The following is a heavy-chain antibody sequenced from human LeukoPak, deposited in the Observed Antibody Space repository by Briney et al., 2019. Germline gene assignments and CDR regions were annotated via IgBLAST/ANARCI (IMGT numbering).Heavy chain of an antibody. CDR2: ISWNSGSI. CDR3: AKGPLATIHSSGYLGAFEI. CDR1: GFIFDDYA. V-gene: IGHV3-9*01. Sequence: GGSLRLSCAASGFIFDDYAMHWVRQAPGKGLEWVSGISWNSGSIGYADSVKGRFTISRDNAKNSLYLQMNSLRTEDTAFYYCAKGPLATIHSSGYLGAFEIWGQGTMVTVSS. J-gene: IGHJ3*02. D-gene: IGHD3-22*01.